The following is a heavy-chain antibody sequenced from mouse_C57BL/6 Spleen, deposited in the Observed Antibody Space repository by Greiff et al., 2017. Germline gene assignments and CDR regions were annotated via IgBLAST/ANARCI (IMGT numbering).Heavy chain of an antibody. CDR2: ISYSGST. J-gene: IGHJ4*01. Sequence: EVHLVESGPGMVKPSQSLSLTCTVTGYSITSGYDWHWIRHFPGNKLEWMGYISYSGSTNYNPSLKIRISITHDTSKNHFFLKLNSVTTEDTATYYCARRSSYAMDYWGQGTSVTVSS. D-gene: IGHD1-1*01. CDR3: ARRSSYAMDY. V-gene: IGHV3-1*01. CDR1: GYSITSGYD.